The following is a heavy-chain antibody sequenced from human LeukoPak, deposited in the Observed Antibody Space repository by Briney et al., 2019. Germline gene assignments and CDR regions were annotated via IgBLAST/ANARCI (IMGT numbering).Heavy chain of an antibody. Sequence: PGGSLRLSCAASGFTFSSYGMYWVRQAPGKGLEWVAFTRYDGSNKYYADSVKGRFTISRDNSKNTLYLQMNSLRADDTAVYYCARDSSMLRGPLVIYYFDFWGQGTLVTVSS. CDR2: TRYDGSNK. J-gene: IGHJ4*02. V-gene: IGHV3-30*02. CDR3: ARDSSMLRGPLVIYYFDF. CDR1: GFTFSSYG. D-gene: IGHD3-10*01.